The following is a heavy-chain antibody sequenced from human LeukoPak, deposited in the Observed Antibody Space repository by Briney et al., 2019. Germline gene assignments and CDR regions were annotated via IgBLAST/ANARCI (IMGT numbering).Heavy chain of an antibody. V-gene: IGHV3-30*18. Sequence: GRSLRLSCAASGFTFSSYGMHWVRQAPGKGLEWVAVISYDGSNKYYADSVKGRFTISRDNSKNTLYLQMNSLRAEDTAAYYCAKDSQGYFDYWGQGTLVTVSS. CDR3: AKDSQGYFDY. CDR2: ISYDGSNK. J-gene: IGHJ4*02. CDR1: GFTFSSYG.